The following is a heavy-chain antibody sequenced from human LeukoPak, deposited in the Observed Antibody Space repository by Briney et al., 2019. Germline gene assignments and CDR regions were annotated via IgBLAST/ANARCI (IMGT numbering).Heavy chain of an antibody. CDR3: ARDGGGGGGYFDY. CDR1: GYTFTGYY. J-gene: IGHJ4*02. V-gene: IGHV1-2*02. D-gene: IGHD3-10*01. CDR2: INPNSGGT. Sequence: GASVKVSCKASGYTFTGYYMHWVRQAPGQGLEWMGWINPNSGGTNYAQKFQGRVTMTRDTSISTAYMELSRLRSDDTAVFYCARDGGGGGGYFDYWGQGTLVIVSS.